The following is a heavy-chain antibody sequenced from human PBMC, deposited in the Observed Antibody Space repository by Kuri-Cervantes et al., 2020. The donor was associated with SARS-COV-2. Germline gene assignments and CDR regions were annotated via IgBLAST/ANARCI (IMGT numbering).Heavy chain of an antibody. CDR2: ISRSSSTI. CDR1: GIIFSDCH. V-gene: IGHV3-11*04. J-gene: IGHJ1*01. CDR3: ARDASYSGSYGSFQH. Sequence: GGSLRLSCAASGIIFSDCHMSWIRQAPGRGLDWVSYISRSSSTIYYADSVKGRFTISRDNSKNTLYLQMNTLKTEDTAMFYCARDASYSGSYGSFQHWGQGTLVTVSS. D-gene: IGHD1-26*01.